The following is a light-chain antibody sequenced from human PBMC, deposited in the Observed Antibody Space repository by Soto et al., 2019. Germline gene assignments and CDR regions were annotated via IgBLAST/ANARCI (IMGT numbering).Light chain of an antibody. V-gene: IGKV3-20*01. J-gene: IGKJ3*01. Sequence: EIVLTQSPGTLSLSPGERATLSCRASQSVSSSYLAWYQQKPGQAPRLLIYGASSRATGIPDRFSGSGSGTHFTLTISRLEPADFAVYYCQQYGSSLFTFGPWTKGDIK. CDR3: QQYGSSLFT. CDR1: QSVSSSY. CDR2: GAS.